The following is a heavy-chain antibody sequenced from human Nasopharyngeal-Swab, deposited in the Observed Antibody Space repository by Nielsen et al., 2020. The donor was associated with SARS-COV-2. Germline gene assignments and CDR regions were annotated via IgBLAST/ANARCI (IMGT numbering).Heavy chain of an antibody. CDR3: ARTAIEGGYYRGDAFDI. CDR1: GYSFDSYW. Sequence: GESLKISCKASGYSFDSYWIGWVRQMPGKGLEWLGIIYPGDSHTRYSPSFQGQVTISADKSINTAYLQWSSLKASDTAMYYCARTAIEGGYYRGDAFDIWGQGTMVTVSS. J-gene: IGHJ3*02. CDR2: IYPGDSHT. V-gene: IGHV5-51*01. D-gene: IGHD3-22*01.